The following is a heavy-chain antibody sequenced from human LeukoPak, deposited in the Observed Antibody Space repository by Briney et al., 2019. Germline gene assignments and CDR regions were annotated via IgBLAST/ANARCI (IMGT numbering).Heavy chain of an antibody. J-gene: IGHJ4*02. D-gene: IGHD7-27*01. V-gene: IGHV3-30*03. Sequence: PGGSLRLSCVASGFILRTYGIHWVRQAPGKGLECVAFISYDGTTEDYQDSVKGRFALSRDISQNTVYLQMDSLRSEDTAVYHCARNAGDRELLGPLDYWGQGTLVIVSS. CDR1: GFILRTYG. CDR2: ISYDGTTE. CDR3: ARNAGDRELLGPLDY.